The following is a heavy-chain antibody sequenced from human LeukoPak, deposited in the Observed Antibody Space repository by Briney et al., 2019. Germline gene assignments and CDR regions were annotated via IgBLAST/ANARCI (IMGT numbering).Heavy chain of an antibody. CDR2: IYYSGST. Sequence: SETLSLTCTVSGGSISSYYWSWIRQPPGKGLEWIGYIYYSGSTNYNPSLKSRVTISVDTSKNQFSLKLSSVTAADTAVYYCARVEMATINPWGQGTLVTVSS. V-gene: IGHV4-59*12. CDR1: GGSISSYY. D-gene: IGHD5-24*01. J-gene: IGHJ4*02. CDR3: ARVEMATINP.